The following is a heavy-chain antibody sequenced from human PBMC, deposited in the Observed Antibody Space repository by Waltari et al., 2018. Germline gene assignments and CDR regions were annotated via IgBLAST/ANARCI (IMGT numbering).Heavy chain of an antibody. Sequence: QMQMVQSGPEVKKPGTSVKVSCKASGFCFSNSAVQWVRQARGQRLEWIGGIVVANGNTNYAQKFQERVTIARDTSTRTAYMELSSLTSEDTAIYYCAAAGISGSYYAFDYWAQGALVTVSS. J-gene: IGHJ4*02. CDR3: AAAGISGSYYAFDY. CDR1: GFCFSNSA. CDR2: IVVANGNT. D-gene: IGHD1-26*01. V-gene: IGHV1-58*01.